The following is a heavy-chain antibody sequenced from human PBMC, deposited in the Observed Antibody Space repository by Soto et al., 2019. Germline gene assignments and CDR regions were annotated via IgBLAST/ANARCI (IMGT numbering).Heavy chain of an antibody. Sequence: EVQLVESGGGLVQPGGSLRLSCAASGFNFNTYWMYWVRQAPGKGLEWVANIDTDGSRKNYVDSVKGRFIISRDNAKNSLLLQMNSLRADDTAVYYCGTVPLDGNYVNGVDVWGQGTTVTVSS. V-gene: IGHV3-7*03. CDR3: GTVPLDGNYVNGVDV. D-gene: IGHD4-17*01. CDR2: IDTDGSRK. J-gene: IGHJ6*02. CDR1: GFNFNTYW.